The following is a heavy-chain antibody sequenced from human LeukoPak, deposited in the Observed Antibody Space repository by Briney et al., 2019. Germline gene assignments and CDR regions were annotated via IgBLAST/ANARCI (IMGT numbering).Heavy chain of an antibody. CDR2: IGGGDFST. Sequence: GGSLRLSCEASGFNFNIYAMSWVRLAPGKGLEWVSAIGGGDFSTDYADSVKGRFTVSRDNSKNTLYLQLNSLRAEDTATYYCAKGNGYFDYWGQGALVTVSS. D-gene: IGHD2-8*01. V-gene: IGHV3-23*01. J-gene: IGHJ4*02. CDR1: GFNFNIYA. CDR3: AKGNGYFDY.